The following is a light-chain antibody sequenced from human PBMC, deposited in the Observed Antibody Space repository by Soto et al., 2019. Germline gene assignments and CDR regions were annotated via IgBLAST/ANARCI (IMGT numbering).Light chain of an antibody. CDR1: QSVSSY. J-gene: IGKJ5*01. V-gene: IGKV3-11*01. Sequence: EIVLTQSPATLSLSPGERATLSCRASQSVSSYLAWYQQKPGQAPRLLIYDASNRATGIPARFSGSGSGTDFTLTISSLEPEDFAVYYCQQRSNWITFGQGRRPEIK. CDR2: DAS. CDR3: QQRSNWIT.